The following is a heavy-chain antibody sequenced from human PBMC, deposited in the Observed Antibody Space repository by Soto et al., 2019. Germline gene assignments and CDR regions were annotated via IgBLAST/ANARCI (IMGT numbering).Heavy chain of an antibody. CDR2: IKQDGSEK. V-gene: IGHV3-7*01. CDR1: GFTFSSYG. D-gene: IGHD3-16*02. J-gene: IGHJ6*04. CDR3: ARASRVSYMDV. Sequence: GGSLRLSCAASGFTFSSYGMSWVRQAPGKGLEWVANIKQDGSEKYYVDSVKGRFTISRDNAKNSLYLQMNSLRAEDTAVYYCARASRVSYMDVWGKGTTVTVSS.